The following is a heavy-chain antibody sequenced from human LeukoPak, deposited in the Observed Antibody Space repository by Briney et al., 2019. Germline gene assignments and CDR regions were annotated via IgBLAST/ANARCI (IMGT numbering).Heavy chain of an antibody. V-gene: IGHV1-2*06. J-gene: IGHJ6*02. Sequence: GASVKVSCTASGYTFTAYYPHWVRQPPGQGLNWMGRINPNRGGTNYPQKFQGRVTMTRDTSISTAYMELSRLRSDDTAVYYCARDPIRPYDFWSGYYKGPHYYGMDVWGQGTTVTVSS. CDR1: GYTFTAYY. CDR3: ARDPIRPYDFWSGYYKGPHYYGMDV. CDR2: INPNRGGT. D-gene: IGHD3-3*01.